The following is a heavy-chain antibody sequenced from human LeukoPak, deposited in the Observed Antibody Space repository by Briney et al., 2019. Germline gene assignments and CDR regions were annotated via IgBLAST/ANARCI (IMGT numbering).Heavy chain of an antibody. Sequence: PGGSLRLSCAASGLSFSDHWMTWVRHPPGKGLEWVATIKQDGSVKYYLDSVKGRFTISRDNAKNSLYLQMNSLGAEDTAVYYCARAAPLVPAAIIYYYYYMDVWGKGTTVTVSS. J-gene: IGHJ6*03. D-gene: IGHD2-2*02. CDR3: ARAAPLVPAAIIYYYYYMDV. CDR1: GLSFSDHW. CDR2: IKQDGSVK. V-gene: IGHV3-7*01.